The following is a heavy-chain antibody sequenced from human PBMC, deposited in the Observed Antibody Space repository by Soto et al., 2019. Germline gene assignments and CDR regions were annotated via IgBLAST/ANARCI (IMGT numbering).Heavy chain of an antibody. CDR2: IYYSGNT. V-gene: IGHV4-30-4*08. J-gene: IGHJ6*02. CDR3: ASSSLYGMDV. CDR1: GGSISGGYYY. Sequence: PSETLSLTCSVSGGSISGGYYYWSCIRQPPGKGLVWVGNIYYSGNTNYNPSIKSRIIISIATSKNQFSLRAGSVTAAATDEYYFASSSLYGMDVWGQGTTVTVSS.